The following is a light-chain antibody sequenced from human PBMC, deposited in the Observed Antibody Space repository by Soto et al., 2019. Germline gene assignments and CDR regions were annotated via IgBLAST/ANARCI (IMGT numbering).Light chain of an antibody. J-gene: IGLJ1*01. CDR3: CSYAGSNLHYV. CDR2: DVT. Sequence: QSVLTQARSVTGFPGQSVTISCFGTGSDVGGYNYVSWYQQHPGKAPQLMIYDVTKRPSGVPDRFSGSKSGNTASLTISGLQAEDEADYYCCSYAGSNLHYVFGLGTKVTVL. V-gene: IGLV2-11*01. CDR1: GSDVGGYNY.